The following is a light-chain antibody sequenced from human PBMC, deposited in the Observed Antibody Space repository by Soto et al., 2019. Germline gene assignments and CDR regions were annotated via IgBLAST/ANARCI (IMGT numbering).Light chain of an antibody. Sequence: DIQLTQSPPTLSASVGDRVTITCRASQSIRYYLAWYQQMLVKAPKLLIYGASSLQSGVPSRFSGGGSGTEFTLTISSLQPDDFATYFCQHHNSYSQTFGQGTKMDIK. CDR1: QSIRYY. CDR3: QHHNSYSQT. J-gene: IGKJ1*01. V-gene: IGKV1-5*01. CDR2: GAS.